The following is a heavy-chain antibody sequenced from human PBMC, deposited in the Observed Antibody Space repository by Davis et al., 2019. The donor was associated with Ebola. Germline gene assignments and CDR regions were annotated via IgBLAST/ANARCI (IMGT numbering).Heavy chain of an antibody. CDR1: GGSTISSYY. Sequence: SETLSLTCTVSGGSTISSYYWNWIRQPPGKGLEWIGYIHYSGSTNYNPSLKSRVTISVDTSKNQFSLKLSSVTAADTAVYYCARQKRLRLGELSLIVDYWGQGTLVTVSS. CDR2: IHYSGST. CDR3: ARQKRLRLGELSLIVDY. J-gene: IGHJ4*02. V-gene: IGHV4-59*08. D-gene: IGHD3-16*02.